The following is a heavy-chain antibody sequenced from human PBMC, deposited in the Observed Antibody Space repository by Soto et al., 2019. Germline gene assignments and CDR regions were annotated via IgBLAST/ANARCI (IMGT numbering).Heavy chain of an antibody. CDR2: ISGSSGTS. D-gene: IGHD6-13*01. J-gene: IGHJ4*02. CDR3: AKGRGSSWTIDY. CDR1: GFNFRSYA. Sequence: EVELSESGGGLVQPGGSLRLSCAASGFNFRSYAMSWVRRAPGTGLEWVSAISGSSGTSYFADSVRGRFTISRDNSKNTLYLQLSSLRVEDTAEYFCAKGRGSSWTIDYWGQGTLVTVSS. V-gene: IGHV3-23*01.